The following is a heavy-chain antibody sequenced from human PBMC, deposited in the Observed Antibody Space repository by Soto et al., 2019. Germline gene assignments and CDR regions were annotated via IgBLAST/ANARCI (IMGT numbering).Heavy chain of an antibody. CDR1: GFTFSGSA. J-gene: IGHJ3*02. CDR2: IRSKTNSYAT. Sequence: SGGSLRLSCAASGFTFSGSAMHWVRQASGKGLEWVDRIRSKTNSYATAYAASVKGRFTISRDDSKSTAYLQMNSLKTEDTAVYYCTRYCSGGSCSNDAFDIWGQGTMVTVSS. D-gene: IGHD2-15*01. V-gene: IGHV3-73*01. CDR3: TRYCSGGSCSNDAFDI.